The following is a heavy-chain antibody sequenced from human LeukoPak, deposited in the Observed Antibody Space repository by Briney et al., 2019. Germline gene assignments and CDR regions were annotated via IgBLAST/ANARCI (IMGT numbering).Heavy chain of an antibody. D-gene: IGHD6-19*01. CDR2: ISWNSGSI. CDR3: AKDGGSAFPYGMDV. CDR1: GFTFDDYA. V-gene: IGHV3-9*01. J-gene: IGHJ6*02. Sequence: PGGSLRLSCAASGFTFDDYAMHWVRQAPGKGLEWVSGISWNSGSIGYADSVKGRFTISRDNAKNSLYLQMNSLRAEDTALYYCAKDGGSAFPYGMDVWGQGTTVTVSS.